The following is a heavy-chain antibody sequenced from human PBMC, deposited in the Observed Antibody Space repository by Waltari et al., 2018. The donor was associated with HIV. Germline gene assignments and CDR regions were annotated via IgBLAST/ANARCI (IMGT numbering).Heavy chain of an antibody. Sequence: EVQLVESGGGLVQPGRSLTLSCAASGFTFKRYAIHWVRQPPGKGLEWVSGSNWSGGNIAYADSVKGRFTIARDNAENSVFLQMNSLRPEDTAFYYCARVPPESSADPVYFDVWGLGTLVTVSS. CDR2: SNWSGGNI. J-gene: IGHJ2*01. CDR3: ARVPPESSADPVYFDV. V-gene: IGHV3-9*01. CDR1: GFTFKRYA.